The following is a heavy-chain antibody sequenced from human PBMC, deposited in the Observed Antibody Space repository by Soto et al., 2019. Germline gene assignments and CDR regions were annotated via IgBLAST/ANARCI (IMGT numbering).Heavy chain of an antibody. J-gene: IGHJ4*02. V-gene: IGHV4-59*01. CDR2: IHYSGTT. Sequence: SETLSLTCTIYGGSISSYFWSWIRQPPGTGLEWIGYIHYSGTTVYSPSLKSRVTMSIDTSENQFTLNLTSVTAADTAVYYCARDTGSYYLDSWGQGSLVTVSS. CDR1: GGSISSYF. D-gene: IGHD1-26*01. CDR3: ARDTGSYYLDS.